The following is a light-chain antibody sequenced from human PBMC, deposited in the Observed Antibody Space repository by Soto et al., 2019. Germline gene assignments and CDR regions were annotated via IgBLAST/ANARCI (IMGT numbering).Light chain of an antibody. Sequence: EIVLTQSPGTLSLSPGERATLSCRASESVSSSYLAWYQQKPGQAPRLLIYGASSRATAIPDRFSGSGSGTDFTLTISRLEPEDFAVYYCQQYGGSPNTFGQVTKLEIK. CDR1: ESVSSSY. V-gene: IGKV3-20*01. J-gene: IGKJ2*01. CDR3: QQYGGSPNT. CDR2: GAS.